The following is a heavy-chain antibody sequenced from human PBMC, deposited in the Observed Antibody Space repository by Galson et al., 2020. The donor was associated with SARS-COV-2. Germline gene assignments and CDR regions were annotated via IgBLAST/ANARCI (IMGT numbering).Heavy chain of an antibody. CDR1: GGSISSYY. D-gene: IGHD3-10*01. CDR3: ATGPPILLWSRGRKSNWFDP. CDR2: IYYSGST. Sequence: SETLSLTCTVSGGSISSYYWSWIRQPPGKGLEWIGYIYYSGSTNYNPSLKSRVTISVDTSKNQFSLKLSSVTAADTAVYYCATGPPILLWSRGRKSNWFDPWGQGTLVTVSS. J-gene: IGHJ5*02. V-gene: IGHV4-59*13.